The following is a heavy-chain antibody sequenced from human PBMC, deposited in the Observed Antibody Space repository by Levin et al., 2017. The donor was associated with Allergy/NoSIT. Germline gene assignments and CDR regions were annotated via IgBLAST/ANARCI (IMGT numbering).Heavy chain of an antibody. CDR2: ISSSGSTI. J-gene: IGHJ4*02. D-gene: IGHD6-13*01. Sequence: GESLKISCAASGFTFSDYYMSWIRQAPGKGLEWVSYISSSGSTIYYADPVKGRFTISRDNAKNSLYLQMNSLRAEDTAVYYCARGGELYSSSWYYFDYWGQGTLVTVSS. V-gene: IGHV3-11*01. CDR1: GFTFSDYY. CDR3: ARGGELYSSSWYYFDY.